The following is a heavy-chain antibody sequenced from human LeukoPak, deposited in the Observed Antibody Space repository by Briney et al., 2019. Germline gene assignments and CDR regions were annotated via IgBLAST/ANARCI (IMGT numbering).Heavy chain of an antibody. CDR2: ISYDGSNK. CDR3: ARDRALEYYRMDV. J-gene: IGHJ6*04. Sequence: GGSLRLSCAASGFTFSSYAMDWGRQAPGKGLEWGAVISYDGSNKYYADSVKGRFTISRHNSKNTLYLQMNSLRAEDTSVYYCARDRALEYYRMDVWGKGTTLTVSS. CDR1: GFTFSSYA. D-gene: IGHD3-3*01. V-gene: IGHV3-30*04.